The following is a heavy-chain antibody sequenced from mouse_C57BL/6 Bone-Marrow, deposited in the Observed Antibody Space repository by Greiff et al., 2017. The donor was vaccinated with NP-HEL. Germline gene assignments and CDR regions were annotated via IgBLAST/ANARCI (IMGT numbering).Heavy chain of an antibody. Sequence: QVQLQQPGAELVRPGSSVKLSCKASGYTFTSYWMHWVKQRPIQGLEWIGNIDPSDSDTHYNQKFKDKATLTVDKSSSTAYMQLSSLTSEDSAVYYCARSGITTVAYWYFDVWGTGTTVTVSS. V-gene: IGHV1-52*01. CDR3: ARSGITTVAYWYFDV. CDR1: GYTFTSYW. CDR2: IDPSDSDT. J-gene: IGHJ1*03. D-gene: IGHD1-1*01.